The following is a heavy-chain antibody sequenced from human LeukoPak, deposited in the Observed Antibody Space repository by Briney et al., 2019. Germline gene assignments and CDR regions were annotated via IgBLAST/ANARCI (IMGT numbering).Heavy chain of an antibody. CDR2: ISYDGSNK. V-gene: IGHV3-30-3*01. J-gene: IGHJ4*02. CDR3: ARPSASVATPSYFDY. Sequence: GGSLRLSCAASGFTFSSYAMHWVRQAPGKGLEWVVVISYDGSNKYYADSVKGRFTISRDNSKNTLYLQMNSLRAEDTAVYYCARPSASVATPSYFDYWGQGTLVTVSS. CDR1: GFTFSSYA. D-gene: IGHD5-12*01.